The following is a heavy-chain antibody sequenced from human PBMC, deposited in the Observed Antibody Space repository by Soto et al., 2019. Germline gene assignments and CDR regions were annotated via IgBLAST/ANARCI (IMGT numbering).Heavy chain of an antibody. Sequence: SETMSLSCTVCGVSISNSSYYWGWIRMPPGKGLESIGTIYYSVIAYYNASLKSRVTISVDTSKNQLSLKLTSVTAADTAVYYCPRHGSNWGQGTLVTVSS. J-gene: IGHJ4*02. V-gene: IGHV4-39*01. CDR2: IYYSVIA. CDR1: GVSISNSSYY. CDR3: PRHGSN.